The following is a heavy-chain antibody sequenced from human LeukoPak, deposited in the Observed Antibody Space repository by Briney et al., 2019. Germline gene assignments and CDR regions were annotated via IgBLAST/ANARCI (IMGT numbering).Heavy chain of an antibody. CDR1: GGSFSSYY. CDR2: IYYSGST. J-gene: IGHJ3*02. D-gene: IGHD3-10*01. CDR3: ARTIHYYGSGSYEVDAFDI. V-gene: IGHV4-39*07. Sequence: SETLSLTCAVYGGSFSSYYWGWIRQPPGKGLEWIGSIYYSGSTYYNPSLKSRVTISVDTSKNQFSLKLSSVTAADTAVYYCARTIHYYGSGSYEVDAFDIWGQGTMVTVSS.